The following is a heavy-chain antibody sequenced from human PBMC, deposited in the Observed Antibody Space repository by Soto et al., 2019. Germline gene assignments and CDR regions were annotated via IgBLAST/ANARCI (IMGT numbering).Heavy chain of an antibody. CDR3: TTTDYGSGSYSYYYYGMDV. Sequence: EVQLVESGGGLVKPGGSLRLSCAASGFTFSNAWMSWVRQAPGKGLVWVGRIKSKTDGGTTDYAAPVKGRFTISRDDSKNTLYLQMNSLKTEDTAVYYCTTTDYGSGSYSYYYYGMDVWGQGTTVTVSS. V-gene: IGHV3-15*01. J-gene: IGHJ6*02. CDR2: IKSKTDGGTT. CDR1: GFTFSNAW. D-gene: IGHD3-10*01.